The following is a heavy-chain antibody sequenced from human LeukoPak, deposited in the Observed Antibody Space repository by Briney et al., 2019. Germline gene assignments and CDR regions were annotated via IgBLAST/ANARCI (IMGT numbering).Heavy chain of an antibody. CDR1: GASIVSDTYY. V-gene: IGHV4-39*07. Sequence: SETLSLTCTVSGASIVSDTYYWGWIRQPPGKGLEWIGSIYYSGSTYYSPSLKSRVTMSVDTSTNQFSLKLISVTAADTALYYCARNFHASSGYYLDDFYFDFWGRGTLVTVSS. D-gene: IGHD3-22*01. J-gene: IGHJ4*02. CDR3: ARNFHASSGYYLDDFYFDF. CDR2: IYYSGST.